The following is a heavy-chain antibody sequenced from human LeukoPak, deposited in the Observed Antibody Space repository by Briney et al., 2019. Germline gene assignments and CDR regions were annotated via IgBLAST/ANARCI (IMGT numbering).Heavy chain of an antibody. Sequence: SETLSLTCAVYGGSFSGYYWSWIRQPPGKGLEWIGEINHSGSTYYNPSLKSRVTISVDTSKNQFSLKLSSVTAADTAVYYCARRTSVVRYSYAWDYWGQGTLVTVSS. D-gene: IGHD5-18*01. CDR3: ARRTSVVRYSYAWDY. CDR2: INHSGST. J-gene: IGHJ4*02. V-gene: IGHV4-34*01. CDR1: GGSFSGYY.